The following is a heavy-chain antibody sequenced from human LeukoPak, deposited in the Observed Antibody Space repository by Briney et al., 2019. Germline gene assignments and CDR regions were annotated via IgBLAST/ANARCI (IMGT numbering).Heavy chain of an antibody. Sequence: SETLSLTCAVSGGSFSGYYRSWIRQPPGKGLEWIGEINHSGSTNYNPSLKSRVTISVDTSKNQFSLTLSSVTAADTAVYYCARGLPRRYSSGWSLTYYFDYWGQGTLVTVSS. CDR3: ARGLPRRYSSGWSLTYYFDY. CDR2: INHSGST. D-gene: IGHD6-19*01. V-gene: IGHV4-34*01. CDR1: GGSFSGYY. J-gene: IGHJ4*02.